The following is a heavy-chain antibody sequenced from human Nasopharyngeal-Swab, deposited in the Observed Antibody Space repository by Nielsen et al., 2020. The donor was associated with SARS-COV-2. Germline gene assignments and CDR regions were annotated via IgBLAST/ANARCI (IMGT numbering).Heavy chain of an antibody. CDR1: GASISSLSHY. CDR2: IYYSGNT. J-gene: IGHJ6*02. V-gene: IGHV4-39*07. D-gene: IGHD3-3*01. CDR3: MREARPDDFWSDYYDYFYYGMDV. Sequence: SETLSLTCSVSGASISSLSHYWGWIRQAPGMGLEWIGSIYYSGNTHYNPSLKSRVTISVDTSKNQFSLKVRSVTAADTAVYYCMREARPDDFWSDYYDYFYYGMDVWGQGTTVTVSS.